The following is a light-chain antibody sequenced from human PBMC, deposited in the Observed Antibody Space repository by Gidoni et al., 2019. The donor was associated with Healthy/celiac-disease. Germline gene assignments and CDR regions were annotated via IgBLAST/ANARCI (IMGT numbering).Light chain of an antibody. V-gene: IGKV3-15*01. Sequence: EIVMTQSPATLSVSPGERATLSCRDSQSVSSNLAWYQQKPGQAPRLLIYGASTRATGSPARCSGSGSGTEFTLTISSLQSEDVAVYYCQQYNNWPPITFGQGTRLEIK. CDR2: GAS. CDR1: QSVSSN. J-gene: IGKJ5*01. CDR3: QQYNNWPPIT.